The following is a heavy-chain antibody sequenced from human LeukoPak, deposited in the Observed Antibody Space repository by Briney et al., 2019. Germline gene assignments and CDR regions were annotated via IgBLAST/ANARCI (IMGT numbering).Heavy chain of an antibody. Sequence: GGSLRLSCAASGITFSSYAMSWVRQAPGKGLEWVSAISGSGDSTYHADSVKGRFTISKDNSKNTVCLQMSSLRVDDTAVYYCAKGSYYNSYEAVYWGQGTLVTVSS. CDR2: ISGSGDST. CDR3: AKGSYYNSYEAVY. V-gene: IGHV3-23*01. J-gene: IGHJ4*02. CDR1: GITFSSYA. D-gene: IGHD3-10*01.